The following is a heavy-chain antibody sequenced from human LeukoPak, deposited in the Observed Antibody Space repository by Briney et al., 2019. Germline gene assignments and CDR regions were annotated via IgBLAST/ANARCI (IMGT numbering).Heavy chain of an antibody. Sequence: GGSLRLSCAASGFTFSSYEMNWVRQAPGKGLEWVSYISSSGSTLYYADSVKGRFTISRDNSKNTLYLQMNSLRAEDTAVYYCARDSEDIVVVPAAMGDAFDIWGQGTMVTVSS. D-gene: IGHD2-2*01. CDR1: GFTFSSYE. CDR2: ISSSGSTL. J-gene: IGHJ3*02. V-gene: IGHV3-48*03. CDR3: ARDSEDIVVVPAAMGDAFDI.